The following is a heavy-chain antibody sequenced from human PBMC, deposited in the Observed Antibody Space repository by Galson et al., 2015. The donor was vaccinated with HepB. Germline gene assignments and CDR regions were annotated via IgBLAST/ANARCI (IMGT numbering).Heavy chain of an antibody. V-gene: IGHV1-2*02. CDR3: ARHNVGGWFDP. CDR2: INPNTGGT. J-gene: IGHJ5*02. D-gene: IGHD3-16*01. CDR1: GYNFTDYY. Sequence: SCKASGYNFTDYYIHWVRQAPGQGLEWMGWINPNTGGTNCAQKFQGGATMTRDTSISAAYMELSRLRPDDTAVYYCARHNVGGWFDPWGQGTLVTVSS.